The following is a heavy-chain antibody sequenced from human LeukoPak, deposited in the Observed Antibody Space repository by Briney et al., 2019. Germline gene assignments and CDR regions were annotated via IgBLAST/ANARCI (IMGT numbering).Heavy chain of an antibody. J-gene: IGHJ6*03. CDR2: ISSSSSYI. Sequence: EGSLRLSCAGSGFTFSSYSMNWVRQAPGKGLEWVSSISSSSSYIYYADSVKGRFTISRDNARNSLYLQMNSLRAEDTAVYYCAKRAEYYYGSGREYYYMDVWGKGTTVTISS. V-gene: IGHV3-21*01. CDR1: GFTFSSYS. D-gene: IGHD3-10*01. CDR3: AKRAEYYYGSGREYYYMDV.